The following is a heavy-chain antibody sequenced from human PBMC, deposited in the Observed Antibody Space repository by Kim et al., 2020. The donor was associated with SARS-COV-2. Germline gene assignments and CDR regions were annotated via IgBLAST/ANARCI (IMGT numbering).Heavy chain of an antibody. J-gene: IGHJ6*02. D-gene: IGHD2-2*01. CDR1: GGTFSSYA. CDR2: IIPILGIA. V-gene: IGHV1-69*04. Sequence: SVKVSCKASGGTFSSYAISWVRQAPGQGLEWMGRIIPILGIANYAQKFQGRVTITADKSTSTAYMELSSLRSEDTAVYYCARVGGGYCSSTSCPGIAVAGPRGRASYYYGMDVWGQGTTVTVSS. CDR3: ARVGGGYCSSTSCPGIAVAGPRGRASYYYGMDV.